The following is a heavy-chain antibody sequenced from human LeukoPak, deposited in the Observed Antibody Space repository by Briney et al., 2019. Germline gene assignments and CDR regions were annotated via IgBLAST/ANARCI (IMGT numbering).Heavy chain of an antibody. CDR1: GFTFSSYS. Sequence: GGSLRLSCAASGFTFSSYSMNWVRQAPGKGLEWVSSIGSSSGSIYYADSVKGRFTISRDNAKNSLYLQMSSLRAEDTAVYYCARNSGSGRGNYYYGMDVWGQGTTVTVSS. J-gene: IGHJ6*02. CDR2: IGSSSGSI. CDR3: ARNSGSGRGNYYYGMDV. D-gene: IGHD3-10*01. V-gene: IGHV3-21*01.